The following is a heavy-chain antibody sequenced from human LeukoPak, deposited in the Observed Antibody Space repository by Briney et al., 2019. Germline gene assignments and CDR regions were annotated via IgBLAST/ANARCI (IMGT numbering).Heavy chain of an antibody. V-gene: IGHV4-59*01. D-gene: IGHD5-12*01. CDR3: ARGVVYSGYDADY. CDR2: IYYSGST. J-gene: IGHJ4*02. CDR1: GGSISSYY. Sequence: SETLSLTCTVSGGSISSYYWSWIRQPPGKGLEWIGYIYYSGSTNYNPSLKSRVTISVDTSKNQFSLKLSSVTAADTAVYYCARGVVYSGYDADYWGQGTLVTVSS.